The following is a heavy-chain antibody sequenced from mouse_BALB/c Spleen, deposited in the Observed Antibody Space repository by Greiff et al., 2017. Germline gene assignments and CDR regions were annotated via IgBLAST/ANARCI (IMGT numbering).Heavy chain of an antibody. CDR2: IDTSDSYT. Sequence: QVQLQQPGAELVMPGASVKMSCKASGYTFTDYWMHWVKQRPGQGLEWIGAIDTSDSYTSYNQKFKGKATLTVDESSSTAYMQLSSLTSEDSAVYYCARKGYDVYYYAMDYWGQGTSVTVSS. J-gene: IGHJ4*01. CDR3: ARKGYDVYYYAMDY. D-gene: IGHD2-14*01. V-gene: IGHV1-69*01. CDR1: GYTFTDYW.